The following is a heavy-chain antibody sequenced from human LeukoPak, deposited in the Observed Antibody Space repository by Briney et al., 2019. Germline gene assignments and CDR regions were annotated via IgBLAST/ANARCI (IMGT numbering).Heavy chain of an antibody. V-gene: IGHV1-18*01. Sequence: GASVKVSCKASGYTFTSYGISWVRQAPGQGLEWMGWISAYNGNTNYAQKLQGRVTMTTDTSTSTAYMELRSLRSDDTAVYYCARDPGSRGSYCTGDIWGQGTLVTVSS. CDR1: GYTFTSYG. CDR3: ARDPGSRGSYCTGDI. D-gene: IGHD1-26*01. CDR2: ISAYNGNT. J-gene: IGHJ4*02.